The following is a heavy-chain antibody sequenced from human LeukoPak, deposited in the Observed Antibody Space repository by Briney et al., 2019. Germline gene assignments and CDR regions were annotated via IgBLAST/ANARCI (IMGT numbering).Heavy chain of an antibody. V-gene: IGHV3-30-3*01. CDR1: GFTFTNYV. J-gene: IGHJ6*03. CDR2: ISYDGTNK. Sequence: PGGSLRLSCAASGFTFTNYVIHWVRQPPGKGLEWPAVISYDGTNKYYADSVKGRFTISRDHSKSTVDLQMDSLGGADSAVYYCARSPTYYYMDVWGKGTTVTVSS. CDR3: ARSPTYYYMDV.